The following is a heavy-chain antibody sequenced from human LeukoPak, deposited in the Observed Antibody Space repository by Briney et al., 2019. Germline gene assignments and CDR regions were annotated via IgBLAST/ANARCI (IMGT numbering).Heavy chain of an antibody. V-gene: IGHV4-59*08. J-gene: IGHJ4*02. D-gene: IGHD6-19*01. CDR2: IYYTGAT. CDR3: ARYGGSGWVIDN. CDR1: VDSISSYY. Sequence: SETLSLTCTVPVDSISSYYWTWIRQPPGKGLEWIGYIYYTGATSYNPSLKSRVTISIDTSKKQFSLKLTSVTAADTAVYYCARYGGSGWVIDNWGQGTLVTVSS.